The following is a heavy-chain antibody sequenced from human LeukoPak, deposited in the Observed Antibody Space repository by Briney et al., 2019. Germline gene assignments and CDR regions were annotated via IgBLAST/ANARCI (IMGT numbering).Heavy chain of an antibody. CDR3: ARTVADYAFDI. Sequence: SETLSLTCTVSGGSISTSNYYWGWIRQPPGKGLEWIVNIFYSGSTYYSPSLKSRVTMSIDTSKNQFSLKLTSVTAVDTAVYYCARTVADYAFDIWGQGTMVTVSS. V-gene: IGHV4-39*07. CDR1: GGSISTSNYY. D-gene: IGHD6-19*01. CDR2: IFYSGST. J-gene: IGHJ3*02.